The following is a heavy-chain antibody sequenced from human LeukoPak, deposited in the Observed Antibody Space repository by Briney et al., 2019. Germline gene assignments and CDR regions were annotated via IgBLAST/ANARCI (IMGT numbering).Heavy chain of an antibody. CDR2: IWYDGSNK. J-gene: IGHJ4*02. D-gene: IGHD6-19*01. CDR1: GFTFSSYG. Sequence: SGGSLRLSCAASGFTFSSYGMHWVRQAPGKGLEWVAVIWYDGSNKYYADSVKGRFTISRDNSKNTPYLQMNSLRAEDTAVYYCASAVAGPPSDWGQGTLVTVSS. V-gene: IGHV3-33*01. CDR3: ASAVAGPPSD.